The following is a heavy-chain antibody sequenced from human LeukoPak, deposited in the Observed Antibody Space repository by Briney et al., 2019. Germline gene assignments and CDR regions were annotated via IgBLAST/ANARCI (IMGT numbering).Heavy chain of an antibody. CDR1: GYTFTSYG. D-gene: IGHD5-12*01. Sequence: WASVKVSCKASGYTFTSYGISWVRQAPGQGLEWMGWISAYNGNTNYAQTLQGRVTMTTDTSTSTAYMELRSLRSDDTAVYYCAGSGGGYDYSYYSYLDVWGKGTTVTVSS. CDR2: ISAYNGNT. CDR3: AGSGGGYDYSYYSYLDV. V-gene: IGHV1-18*01. J-gene: IGHJ6*03.